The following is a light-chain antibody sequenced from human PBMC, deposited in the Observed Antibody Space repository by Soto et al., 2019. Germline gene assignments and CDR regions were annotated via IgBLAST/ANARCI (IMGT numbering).Light chain of an antibody. J-gene: IGKJ3*01. CDR3: HHHSDNHPT. V-gene: IGKV4-1*01. Sequence: IVMTQSPDSLAVSLGERATINCKSSQSVLSSSNNKNYLAWYQQKPGQPPKLLIYWASTRESGVPDRFSGSWSVTDFTLSISSLQAEDVAVYYCHHHSDNHPTFGPGTKVDIK. CDR2: WAS. CDR1: QSVLSSSNNKNY.